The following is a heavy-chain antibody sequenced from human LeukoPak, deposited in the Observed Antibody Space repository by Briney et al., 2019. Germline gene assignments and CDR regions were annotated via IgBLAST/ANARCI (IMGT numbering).Heavy chain of an antibody. CDR2: INHSGST. D-gene: IGHD3-10*01. CDR1: GVSFSGYY. CDR3: ARSYYGSGSYYKRDYYYMDV. V-gene: IGHV4-34*01. Sequence: SVTLSLTCAVYGVSFSGYYWSWIRQPPGKGLEWFGEINHSGSTNYHTFLKSRVTISVDTSKNQFSLKLSSVTAEDTAVYYCARSYYGSGSYYKRDYYYMDVWGKGTTVTVSS. J-gene: IGHJ6*03.